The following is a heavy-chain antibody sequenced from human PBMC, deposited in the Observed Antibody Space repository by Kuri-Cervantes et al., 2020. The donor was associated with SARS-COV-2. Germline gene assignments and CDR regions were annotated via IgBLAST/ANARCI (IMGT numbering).Heavy chain of an antibody. CDR3: ASSGWTNKYYFDY. CDR2: IYTSGST. V-gene: IGHV4-61*02. D-gene: IGHD6-19*01. Sequence: LRLSCTVSGGSISSGSHYWSWIRQPAGKGLEWIGRIYTSGSTNYSPSLKSRVTISVDTSKSQFSLKLSSVTAADTAVYYCASSGWTNKYYFDYWGQGTLVTVSS. J-gene: IGHJ4*02. CDR1: GGSISSGSHY.